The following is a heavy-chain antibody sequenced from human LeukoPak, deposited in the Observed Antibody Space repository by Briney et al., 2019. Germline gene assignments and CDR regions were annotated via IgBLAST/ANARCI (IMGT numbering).Heavy chain of an antibody. CDR3: ARERITNPFAPLGV. CDR1: GGSISSGDYY. J-gene: IGHJ6*04. Sequence: SETLSLTCTVSGGSISSGDYYWSWIRQPPGKGLEWIGYVYYSGSTYYNPSLKSRVTISVDTSKNQFSLKLSSVTAADTAVYYCARERITNPFAPLGVWGKGTTVTVSS. D-gene: IGHD3-16*01. CDR2: VYYSGST. V-gene: IGHV4-30-4*08.